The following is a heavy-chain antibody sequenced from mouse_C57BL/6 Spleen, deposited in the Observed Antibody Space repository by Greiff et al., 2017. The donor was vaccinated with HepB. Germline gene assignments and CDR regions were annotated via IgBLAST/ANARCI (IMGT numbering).Heavy chain of an antibody. CDR2: IYPGDGDT. J-gene: IGHJ3*01. V-gene: IGHV1-82*01. Sequence: VQLQQSGPELVKPGASVKISCKASGYAFSSSWMNWVKQRPGKGLEWIGRIYPGDGDTNYNGKFKGKATLTADKSSSTAYMQLSSLTSADSAVYFCARMGWDDWFAYWGQGTLVTVSA. D-gene: IGHD4-1*01. CDR1: GYAFSSSW. CDR3: ARMGWDDWFAY.